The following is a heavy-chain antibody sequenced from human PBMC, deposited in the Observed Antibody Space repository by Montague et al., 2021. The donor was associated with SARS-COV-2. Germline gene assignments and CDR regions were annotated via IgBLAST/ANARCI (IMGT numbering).Heavy chain of an antibody. J-gene: IGHJ4*02. D-gene: IGHD6-19*01. Sequence: PALVKPTQTLTLTCTFSGFSLDSRGVGVGWIRQPPGKALECLALIYWNDDKRYSPSLKTRLTVTKDTSKNQVVLTVTNMDPVDTATYFCAHKNSGWPIEFAKWGQGALVTVSS. CDR2: IYWNDDK. CDR1: GFSLDSRGVG. V-gene: IGHV2-5*01. CDR3: AHKNSGWPIEFAK.